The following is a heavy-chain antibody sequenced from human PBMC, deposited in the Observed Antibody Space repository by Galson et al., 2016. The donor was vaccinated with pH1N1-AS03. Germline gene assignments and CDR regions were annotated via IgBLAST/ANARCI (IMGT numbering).Heavy chain of an antibody. CDR1: Y. CDR3: ARGDPAVADFVY. D-gene: IGHD6-19*01. CDR2: IYTSGVT. J-gene: IGHJ4*02. V-gene: IGHV4-61*02. Sequence: YWNWLRQPAGKGLEWIGRIYTSGVTHYHPSLESRATISIDTSKKQFSLELTSVTAADTAMYYCARGDPAVADFVYWGQGTLVTVSS.